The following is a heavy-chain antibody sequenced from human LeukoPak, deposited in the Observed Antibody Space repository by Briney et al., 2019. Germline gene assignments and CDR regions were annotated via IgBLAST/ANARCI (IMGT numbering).Heavy chain of an antibody. D-gene: IGHD3-10*01. Sequence: GGSLRLSCAASGFTFSSYSMNRVRQAPGKGLEWVSSISSSSSYIYYADSVKGRFTISRDNAKNSLYLQMNSLRAEDTAVYYCARGRYYYGSGRPDPYYYMDVWGKGTTVTVSS. CDR2: ISSSSSYI. V-gene: IGHV3-21*01. J-gene: IGHJ6*03. CDR1: GFTFSSYS. CDR3: ARGRYYYGSGRPDPYYYMDV.